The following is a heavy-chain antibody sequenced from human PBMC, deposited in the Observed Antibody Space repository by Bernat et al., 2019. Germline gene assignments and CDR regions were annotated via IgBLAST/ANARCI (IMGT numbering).Heavy chain of an antibody. J-gene: IGHJ4*02. CDR1: GFTFSDSG. V-gene: IGHV3-23*01. D-gene: IGHD3-16*01. CDR3: AKVSAPYVDY. Sequence: DVQLMESGGDLVQPGGSLRLSCAASGFTFSDSGMSWVRLPPGKGLEWVSTISSVGENTHYAGSVQGRFTISRDNSQSTLYLQMDSLRAEDAAIYYCAKVSAPYVDYWGQGALVTVSS. CDR2: ISSVGENT.